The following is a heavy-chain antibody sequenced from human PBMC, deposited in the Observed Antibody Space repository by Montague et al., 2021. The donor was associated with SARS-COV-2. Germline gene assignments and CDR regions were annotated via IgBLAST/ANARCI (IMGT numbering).Heavy chain of an antibody. CDR2: IYYSGST. CDR1: GGSISSYY. CDR3: AGDRGSFWHFDL. D-gene: IGHD6-13*01. V-gene: IGHV4-59*01. Sequence: SETLSLTCTLSGGSISSYYWYWIRQSPGKGLEWIGYIYYSGSTKXNPSLKSRVTISVDTSKSQMSLRLNSVTAADTAVYYCAGDRGSFWHFDLWGRGTLVTVSS. J-gene: IGHJ2*01.